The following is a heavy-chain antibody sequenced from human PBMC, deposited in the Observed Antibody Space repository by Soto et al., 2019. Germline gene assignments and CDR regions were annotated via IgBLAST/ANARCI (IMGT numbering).Heavy chain of an antibody. CDR3: AKDERRRNRWYFDL. CDR2: ISGSGVST. CDR1: GFTFSSYA. D-gene: IGHD4-4*01. V-gene: IGHV3-23*01. Sequence: EVQLLESGGGLVQPGGSLRLSCAASGFTFSSYAMYWVRQAPGKGLEWVSVISGSGVSTYYADSGKGRFTISRDNSKSTLYLRMNSLRAEDTAVYYCAKDERRRNRWYFDLWGRGTLVTVSS. J-gene: IGHJ2*01.